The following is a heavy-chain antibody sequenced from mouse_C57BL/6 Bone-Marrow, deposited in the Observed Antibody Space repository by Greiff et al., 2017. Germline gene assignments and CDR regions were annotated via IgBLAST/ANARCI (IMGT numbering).Heavy chain of an antibody. J-gene: IGHJ1*03. CDR1: GYTFTDYN. V-gene: IGHV1-22*01. CDR3: ARGASGYYGSSYWYFDV. Sequence: EVQLQQSGPELVKPGASVKMSCKASGYTFTDYNMHWVKQSHGKSLEWIGYINPNNGGTSYNQKFKGKATLTVNKSSSTAYMELRSLTSEDSAVYYCARGASGYYGSSYWYFDVWGTGTMVTVSS. CDR2: INPNNGGT. D-gene: IGHD1-1*01.